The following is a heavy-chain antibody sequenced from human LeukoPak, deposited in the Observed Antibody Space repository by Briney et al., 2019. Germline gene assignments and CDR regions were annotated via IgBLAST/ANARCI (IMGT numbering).Heavy chain of an antibody. CDR1: GGSISSSSYY. J-gene: IGHJ3*02. V-gene: IGHV4-39*01. CDR2: IYYSGST. CDR3: ARHGRGGSSRDDAFDI. D-gene: IGHD2-15*01. Sequence: PSETLSLTCTVSGGSISSSSYYWGWIRQPPGKGLEWIGSIYYSGSTYYNPSLKSRVTISVDTSKNQFSLKLSSVTAADTAVYYCARHGRGGSSRDDAFDIWGQGTMVTVSS.